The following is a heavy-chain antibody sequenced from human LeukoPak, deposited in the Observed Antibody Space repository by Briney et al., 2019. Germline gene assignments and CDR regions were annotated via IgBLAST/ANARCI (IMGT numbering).Heavy chain of an antibody. V-gene: IGHV3-21*01. Sequence: GGSLRLSCAPSGFSFSSYSMNCVRPTPEKGLGWVSSISSSSSYIYNADSLKGRFTISRDNPKNSLYLTMNSLRAEDTAVYYCARADYDSSGYYHYYFDYWGRGTLVTVSS. CDR1: GFSFSSYS. J-gene: IGHJ4*02. CDR3: ARADYDSSGYYHYYFDY. CDR2: ISSSSSYI. D-gene: IGHD3-22*01.